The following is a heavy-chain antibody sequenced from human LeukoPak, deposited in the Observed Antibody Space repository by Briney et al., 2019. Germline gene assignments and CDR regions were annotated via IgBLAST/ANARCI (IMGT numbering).Heavy chain of an antibody. CDR1: GGSIRSYY. Sequence: PSETLSLTCTVSGGSIRSYYWSWIRQPAGKGLEWIGRIYSSGSTNYNPSLKSRVTMSVDTSKSQFSLKLSSVTAADTAVYYCARGRRAAAVRSNYWYFDLWGRGTLVTVSS. CDR3: ARGRRAAAVRSNYWYFDL. CDR2: IYSSGST. D-gene: IGHD6-13*01. J-gene: IGHJ2*01. V-gene: IGHV4-4*07.